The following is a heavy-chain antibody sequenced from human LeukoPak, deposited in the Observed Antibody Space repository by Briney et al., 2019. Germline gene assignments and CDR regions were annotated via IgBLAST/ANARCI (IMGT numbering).Heavy chain of an antibody. CDR1: GGSISEYY. CDR3: ARRSSSSWYYFDY. CDR2: IYTSGST. J-gene: IGHJ4*02. V-gene: IGHV4-4*07. D-gene: IGHD6-13*01. Sequence: SETLSLTCTVSGGSISEYYWSWIRQPAGKGLEWIGRIYTSGSTNYNPSLKSRVTMSVDTSKNQFSLKLSSVTAADTAVYYCARRSSSSWYYFDYWGQGTLVTVSS.